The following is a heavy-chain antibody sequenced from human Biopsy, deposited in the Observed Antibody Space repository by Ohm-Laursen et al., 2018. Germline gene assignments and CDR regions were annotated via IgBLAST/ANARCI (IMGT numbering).Heavy chain of an antibody. Sequence: SLRLSCTASGVTLSGYSMSWVRQGPGKGLEWLGRIKSKSDGEATDYAAAVQGRFAISRDDSKNTFYLQMNSLKSEDTGVFYCTVDLGRGFHWGQGTLVTVSS. CDR2: IKSKSDGEAT. V-gene: IGHV3-15*01. CDR3: TVDLGRGFH. CDR1: GVTLSGYS. D-gene: IGHD5-12*01. J-gene: IGHJ4*02.